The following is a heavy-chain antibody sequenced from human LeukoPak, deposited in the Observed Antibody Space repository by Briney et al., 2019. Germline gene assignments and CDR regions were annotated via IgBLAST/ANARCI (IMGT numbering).Heavy chain of an antibody. CDR3: ARVAAAGTDPGAFDI. J-gene: IGHJ3*02. Sequence: SGTLSLTCAVYGGPFGGYYWSWIRQPPGKGLEWIGEINHSGNTNDNPSHKSRATISVDTSKNQFSLRLRSVTAADTAVYYCARVAAAGTDPGAFDIWGQGTMVIVSS. V-gene: IGHV4-34*04. D-gene: IGHD6-13*01. CDR1: GGPFGGYY. CDR2: INHSGNT.